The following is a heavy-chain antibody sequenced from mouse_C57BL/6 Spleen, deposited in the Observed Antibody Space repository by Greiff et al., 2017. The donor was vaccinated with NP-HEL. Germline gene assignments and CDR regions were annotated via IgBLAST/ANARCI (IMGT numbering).Heavy chain of an antibody. V-gene: IGHV1-4*01. CDR1: GYTFTSYT. Sequence: VQGVESGAELARPGASVKMSCKASGYTFTSYTMHWVKQRPGQGLEWIGYINPSSGYTKYNQKFKDKATLTADKSSITAYMQLSSLTSEDSAVYYCARWEDYWGQGTSVTVSS. CDR3: ARWEDY. CDR2: INPSSGYT. J-gene: IGHJ4*01. D-gene: IGHD4-1*01.